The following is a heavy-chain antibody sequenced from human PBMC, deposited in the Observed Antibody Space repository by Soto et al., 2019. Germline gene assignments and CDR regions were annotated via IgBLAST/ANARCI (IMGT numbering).Heavy chain of an antibody. CDR2: ISYDGGSQ. D-gene: IGHD2-15*01. V-gene: IGHV3-30*18. J-gene: IGHJ4*02. CDR3: AKDHSQDCSGGRCHFQGSF. Sequence: QVQLVESGGGVVQPGRSLRLSCAASGFTFSTYGMHWVRQAPGKGLEWVAVISYDGGSQYYADSVKGRFTISRDNTENTLYLQMTSLRAEDTAMYYCAKDHSQDCSGGRCHFQGSFWGQGTLVTVSS. CDR1: GFTFSTYG.